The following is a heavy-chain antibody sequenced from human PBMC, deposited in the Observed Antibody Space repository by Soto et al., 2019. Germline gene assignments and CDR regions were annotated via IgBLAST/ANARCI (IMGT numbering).Heavy chain of an antibody. D-gene: IGHD3-3*01. V-gene: IGHV2-5*01. CDR1: GFSLSTSGVG. Sequence: SGPTLVNPTQTLTLTCTFSGFSLSTSGVGVGWIRQPPGKALEWLALIYWNDDKHYSPSLKSRLTITNDTSKNQVVLTMTNMDPVDTATYYCALSTYYDFWSGYQLDYWGQGTLVTVSS. J-gene: IGHJ4*02. CDR3: ALSTYYDFWSGYQLDY. CDR2: IYWNDDK.